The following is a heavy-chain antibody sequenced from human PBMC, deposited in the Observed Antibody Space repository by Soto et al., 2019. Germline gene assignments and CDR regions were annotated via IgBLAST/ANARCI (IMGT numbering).Heavy chain of an antibody. J-gene: IGHJ4*02. CDR2: IYWDDDK. D-gene: IGHD6-19*01. CDR1: GFSLSTSGVG. Sequence: QITLKESGPTLVKPTQTLTLTCTFSGFSLSTSGVGVGWIRQPPGKALEWLALIYWDDDKRYSPSLKSRLTITTDASKNQVVLTMTNMDPMDTATYYCAHRRGASSGWFVSYFDYWGQGTLVTVSS. CDR3: AHRRGASSGWFVSYFDY. V-gene: IGHV2-5*02.